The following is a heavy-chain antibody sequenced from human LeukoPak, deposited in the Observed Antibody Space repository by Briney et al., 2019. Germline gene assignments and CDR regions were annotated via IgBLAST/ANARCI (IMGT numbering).Heavy chain of an antibody. CDR3: ARCYYGSGSCPFDY. Sequence: SQTLSLACTVSGGSISSGSYYWSWIRQPAGKGLEWIGRIYTSGSTNYNPSLKSRVTISVDTSKNQFSLKLSSVTAADTAVYYCARCYYGSGSCPFDYWGQGTLVTVSS. CDR2: IYTSGST. CDR1: GGSISSGSYY. V-gene: IGHV4-61*02. J-gene: IGHJ4*02. D-gene: IGHD3-10*01.